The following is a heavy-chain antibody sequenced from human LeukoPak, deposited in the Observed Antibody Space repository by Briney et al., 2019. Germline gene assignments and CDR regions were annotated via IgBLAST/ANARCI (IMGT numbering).Heavy chain of an antibody. CDR3: ARHSGSYYQPLDY. J-gene: IGHJ4*02. CDR1: GGSVSSSSYY. D-gene: IGHD1-26*01. Sequence: SETLSLTCSVSGGSVSSSSYYWGWIRQPPGKGLEWIGSIYYSGGTYYNPPLKSRVIISVDTSKNQFSLKVSSVTAADTAVYYCARHSGSYYQPLDYWGQGTLVTVSS. V-gene: IGHV4-39*01. CDR2: IYYSGGT.